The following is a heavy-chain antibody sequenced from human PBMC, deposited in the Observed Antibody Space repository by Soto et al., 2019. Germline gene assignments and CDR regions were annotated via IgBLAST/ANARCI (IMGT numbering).Heavy chain of an antibody. D-gene: IGHD2-2*01. Sequence: QLQLQESGSGLVKPSQTLSLTCAVSGGSIRRGGYSWRWIRQPPGKGLEWIGYMYHSGSTYYNPSLKSRVTISIDRAKNQFSLKLSSVTAADTAVYYWARVPDYWGQGILGTVSS. CDR2: MYHSGST. J-gene: IGHJ4*02. CDR3: ARVPDY. V-gene: IGHV4-30-2*01. CDR1: GGSIRRGGYS.